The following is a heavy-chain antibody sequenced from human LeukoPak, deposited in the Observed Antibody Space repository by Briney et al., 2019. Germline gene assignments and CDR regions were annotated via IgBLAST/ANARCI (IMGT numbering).Heavy chain of an antibody. J-gene: IGHJ4*02. Sequence: PSETLSLTCTVSGGSISSYYWNWIRKAAGKGLEWIGRIYSSGTTNYNPSLESRVTMSIDTSKNQLSLKVTSVTAADTAVYYCARGPYCGGDCYFDDWGQGTLVTVSS. D-gene: IGHD2-21*02. V-gene: IGHV4-4*07. CDR1: GGSISSYY. CDR3: ARGPYCGGDCYFDD. CDR2: IYSSGTT.